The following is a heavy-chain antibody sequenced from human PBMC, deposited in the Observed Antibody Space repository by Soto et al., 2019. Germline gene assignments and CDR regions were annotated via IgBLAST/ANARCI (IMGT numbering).Heavy chain of an antibody. V-gene: IGHV1-69*01. CDR3: ARFSGGEWLAPDGTDAFDI. J-gene: IGHJ3*02. CDR2: IIPIFGTA. CDR1: GGTFSSYA. D-gene: IGHD6-19*01. Sequence: QVQLVQSGAEVKKPGSSVKVSCKASGGTFSSYAISWVRQAPGQGLEWMGGIIPIFGTANYAQKFQGRVTITADESTSTAYMELSSLRSEDTAVYYCARFSGGEWLAPDGTDAFDIWGQGTMVTVSS.